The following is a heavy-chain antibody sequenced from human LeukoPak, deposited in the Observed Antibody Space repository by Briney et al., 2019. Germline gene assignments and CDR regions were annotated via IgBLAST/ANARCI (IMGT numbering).Heavy chain of an antibody. J-gene: IGHJ4*01. CDR1: GFTFSNYW. Sequence: PGGSLRLSCAASGFTFSNYWMHWVRQAPGKGLEWVSTLSGSGITTYYADSVKGRFTISRDNSKNTLYLQRNSLRAEDTAVYYCAKGIYSSGWSYFDYWGHGTLVTVSS. V-gene: IGHV3-23*01. CDR2: LSGSGITT. D-gene: IGHD6-19*01. CDR3: AKGIYSSGWSYFDY.